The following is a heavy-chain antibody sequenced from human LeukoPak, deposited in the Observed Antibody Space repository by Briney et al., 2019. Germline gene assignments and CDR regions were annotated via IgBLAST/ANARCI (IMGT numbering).Heavy chain of an antibody. Sequence: GASVKGSWKASGETFTDHYMHWVRQAPAQGLQLVGWINPNSGGTDYAQKFQGRVTMTRDTSISTAYMELSSLRSDDTAVYYCARDSHSSGWYLPDYWGQGTLVTVSS. CDR1: GETFTDHY. CDR2: INPNSGGT. V-gene: IGHV1-2*02. CDR3: ARDSHSSGWYLPDY. J-gene: IGHJ4*02. D-gene: IGHD6-19*01.